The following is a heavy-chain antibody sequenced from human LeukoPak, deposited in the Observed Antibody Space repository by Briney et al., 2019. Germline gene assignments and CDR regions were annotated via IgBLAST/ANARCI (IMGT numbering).Heavy chain of an antibody. CDR2: ISYDGSNK. Sequence: GRSLRLSCAASGFTAASGFTFSSYGMHWVRQTPGKGLEWVAVISYDGSNKYYADSVKGRFTISRDNSKNTLYLQMNSLSAEDTAVYYCARDLPILLWFGELDYWGQGTLVTVSS. J-gene: IGHJ4*02. CDR1: GFTAASGFTFSSYG. D-gene: IGHD3-10*01. CDR3: ARDLPILLWFGELDY. V-gene: IGHV3-30*03.